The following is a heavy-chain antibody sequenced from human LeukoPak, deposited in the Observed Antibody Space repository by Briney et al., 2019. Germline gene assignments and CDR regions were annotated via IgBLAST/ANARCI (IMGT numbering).Heavy chain of an antibody. J-gene: IGHJ5*02. V-gene: IGHV4-59*12. CDR3: ARASGSYYGWFDP. Sequence: PSETLSLTCTVSGGSISSYYWSWIRQPPGKGLEWIGYIYYSGRPKYNPSLKSRVTISVDTSKNQFSLKLSSVTAADTAVYYCARASGSYYGWFDPWGQGTLVTVSS. CDR2: IYYSGRP. D-gene: IGHD1-26*01. CDR1: GGSISSYY.